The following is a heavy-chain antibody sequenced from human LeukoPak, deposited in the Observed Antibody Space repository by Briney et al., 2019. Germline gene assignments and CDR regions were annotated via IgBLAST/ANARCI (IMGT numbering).Heavy chain of an antibody. Sequence: ASVKVSCKASGYTFTSYYMHWVRQAPGQGLEWMGIINPSGGSTSYAQKFQGRVTMTRDTSTSTVYMELSSLRSEDTAVYYCALIFGVVTYGMDVWGQGTTVTVSS. CDR2: INPSGGST. V-gene: IGHV1-46*01. CDR3: ALIFGVVTYGMDV. J-gene: IGHJ6*02. CDR1: GYTFTSYY. D-gene: IGHD3-3*01.